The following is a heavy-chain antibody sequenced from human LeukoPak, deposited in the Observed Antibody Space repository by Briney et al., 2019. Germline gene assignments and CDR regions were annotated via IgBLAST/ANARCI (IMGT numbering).Heavy chain of an antibody. D-gene: IGHD3-3*01. CDR3: ARAPCGFCAFDI. Sequence: SQTLSLTCALSGDTLSSNSAAWNWIRQSPSRGLEWLGRTYYRSKWYNDYAVSVKSRITINPDTSKNQFSLQLNSVTPEDTAVYYCARAPCGFCAFDIWGQGTMVTVSS. CDR1: GDTLSSNSAA. CDR2: TYYRSKWYN. J-gene: IGHJ3*02. V-gene: IGHV6-1*01.